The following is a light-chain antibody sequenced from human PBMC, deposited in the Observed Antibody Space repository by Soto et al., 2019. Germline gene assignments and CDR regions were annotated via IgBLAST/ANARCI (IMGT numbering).Light chain of an antibody. V-gene: IGKV3-11*01. Sequence: EIVLTQSPATLSLSPGERATLSCRASQTFSSHLAWYQQKPGQAPRLLIYDASKRATVIPARFSGRGSGTDFTLTISSLEPEDFAVYYCQQRSNWTPVITFGQGTRLEIK. J-gene: IGKJ5*01. CDR3: QQRSNWTPVIT. CDR1: QTFSSH. CDR2: DAS.